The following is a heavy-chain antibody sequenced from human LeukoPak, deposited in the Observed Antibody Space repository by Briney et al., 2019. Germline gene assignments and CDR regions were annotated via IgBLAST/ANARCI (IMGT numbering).Heavy chain of an antibody. D-gene: IGHD2-21*01. V-gene: IGHV3-48*01. J-gene: IGHJ4*02. Sequence: GGSLRLSCAASGFILSTYSMNWVRQAPGKGLEWISYISTSSSTISYADSVKGRFTISSDIVKNSLYLQMNSLRAEDTAVYYCARDHHYSFDYWGQGTLVTVSS. CDR2: ISTSSSTI. CDR3: ARDHHYSFDY. CDR1: GFILSTYS.